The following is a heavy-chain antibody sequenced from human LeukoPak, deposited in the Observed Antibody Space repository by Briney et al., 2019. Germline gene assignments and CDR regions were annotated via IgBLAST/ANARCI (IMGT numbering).Heavy chain of an antibody. CDR2: INAGNGNT. CDR3: ARAPSGQLEPPNWFDP. V-gene: IGHV1-3*01. D-gene: IGHD6-6*01. CDR1: GYTFTSYA. Sequence: GASVKVSCKASGYTFTSYAMHWVRQAPGQRLEWMGWINAGNGNTKYSQKLQGRVTMTTDTSTSTAYMELRSLRSDDTAVYYCARAPSGQLEPPNWFDPWGQGTLVTVSS. J-gene: IGHJ5*02.